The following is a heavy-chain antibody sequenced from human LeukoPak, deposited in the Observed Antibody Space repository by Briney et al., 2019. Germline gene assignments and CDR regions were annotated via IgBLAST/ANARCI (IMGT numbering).Heavy chain of an antibody. V-gene: IGHV1-24*01. D-gene: IGHD5-18*01. Sequence: ASVKVSCKVSGYTLTELSMHWVRQAPGKGLEWMGGFDPEDGEAIYAQKFQGRVTMTEDTSTDTAYMELSSLRSEDTAVYYCAREVDTAMALDNWFDPWGQGTLVTVSS. CDR3: AREVDTAMALDNWFDP. CDR2: FDPEDGEA. CDR1: GYTLTELS. J-gene: IGHJ5*02.